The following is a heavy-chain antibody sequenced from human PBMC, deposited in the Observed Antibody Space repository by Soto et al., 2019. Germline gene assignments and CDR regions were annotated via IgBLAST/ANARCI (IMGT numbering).Heavy chain of an antibody. CDR2: IHHSGGS. V-gene: IGHV4-4*09. CDR3: ARWGDTAGISLPAFDM. D-gene: IGHD2-21*02. Sequence: PSETLSLTCTVSGVSITSYYWNWIRQTPEKGLEWIGFIHHSGGSKFNPSLKSRLSMSVDTSKNQYSLRLNFVTAADTAIYYCARWGDTAGISLPAFDMWGRGAMVTVSS. CDR1: GVSITSYY. J-gene: IGHJ3*02.